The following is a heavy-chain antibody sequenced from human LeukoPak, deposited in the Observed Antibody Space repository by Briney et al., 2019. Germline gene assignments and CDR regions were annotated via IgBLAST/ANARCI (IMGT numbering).Heavy chain of an antibody. CDR1: GGSISSGGYY. Sequence: SQTLSLTCTVSGGSISSGGYYWSWIRQHPGKGLEWIGYIYYSGSTYYNPSLKSRVIISVDTSKNQFSLKLSSVTAADTAVYYCAGRITMVRGLDYWGQGTLVTVSS. CDR2: IYYSGST. J-gene: IGHJ4*02. V-gene: IGHV4-31*03. CDR3: AGRITMVRGLDY. D-gene: IGHD3-10*01.